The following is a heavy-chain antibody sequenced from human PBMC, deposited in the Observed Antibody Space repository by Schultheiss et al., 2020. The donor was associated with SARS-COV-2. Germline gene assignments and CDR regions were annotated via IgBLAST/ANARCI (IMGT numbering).Heavy chain of an antibody. J-gene: IGHJ4*02. Sequence: GESLKISCAASGFTFSSSWMHWVCQAPEKGLEWVADIKCDGSDKYYVDSVKGRLTISRDNAKNSLYLQVNSLRAEDTAVYYCARDLTGIAHWGQGTLVTVLL. V-gene: IGHV3-52*01. D-gene: IGHD1-20*01. CDR2: IKCDGSDK. CDR1: GFTFSSSW. CDR3: ARDLTGIAH.